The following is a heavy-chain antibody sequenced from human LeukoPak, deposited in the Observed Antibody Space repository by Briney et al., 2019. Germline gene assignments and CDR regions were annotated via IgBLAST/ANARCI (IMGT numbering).Heavy chain of an antibody. CDR1: GGSISSYY. J-gene: IGHJ6*02. V-gene: IGHV4-59*01. D-gene: IGHD5-12*01. CDR3: ARRSGKWLRSQYYYYYGMDV. Sequence: SETLSLTCTVSGGSISSYYWSWIRQPPGKGLEWIGYIYYSGSTNYNPSLKSRVTISVDTSKNQFSLRLSSVTAADTAVYYCARRSGKWLRSQYYYYYGMDVWGQGTTVTVSS. CDR2: IYYSGST.